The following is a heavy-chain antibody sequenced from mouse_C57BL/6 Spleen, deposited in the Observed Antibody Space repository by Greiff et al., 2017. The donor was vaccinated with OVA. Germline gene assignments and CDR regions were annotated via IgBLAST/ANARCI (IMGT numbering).Heavy chain of an antibody. CDR3: ARAYGSGYFDY. V-gene: IGHV1-82*01. CDR2: IYPGDGDT. CDR1: GYAFSSSW. D-gene: IGHD1-1*01. J-gene: IGHJ2*01. Sequence: QVQLKQSGPELVKPGASVKISCKASGYAFSSSWLNWVEQRPGKGLEWIGRIYPGDGDTNYNGKFKGKATLTADKSSSTAYMQLSSLTSEDSAVYFCARAYGSGYFDYWGQGTTLTVSS.